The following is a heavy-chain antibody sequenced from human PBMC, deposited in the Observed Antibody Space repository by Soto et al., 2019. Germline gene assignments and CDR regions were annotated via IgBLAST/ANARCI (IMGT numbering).Heavy chain of an antibody. CDR1: GFTFSSYS. CDR3: ARDCSGGSPCYMDV. Sequence: EVQLVESGGGLVQPGGSLSLSCAAYGFTFSSYSMHWVSQAPGKGLEWVSYISSSSSTLYYADSVKGRFTISRHNAKNARYLQMNSLRAEYTAVSYCARDCSGGSPCYMDVGGKGTTFTFSS. D-gene: IGHD2-15*01. CDR2: ISSSSSTL. J-gene: IGHJ6*03. V-gene: IGHV3-48*01.